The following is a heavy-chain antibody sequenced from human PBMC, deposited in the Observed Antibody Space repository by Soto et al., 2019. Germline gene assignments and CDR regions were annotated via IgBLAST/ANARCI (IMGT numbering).Heavy chain of an antibody. CDR3: AKPSYGDYLFDY. Sequence: GGSLRLSCAASGFIFSTYLMHWVRQAPGKGLEWVALISYDGSNKYYADSVKGRFTISRDNSKNTLYLQMNSLRTEDTAVYYCAKPSYGDYLFDYWGRGTLVTVSS. CDR1: GFIFSTYL. J-gene: IGHJ4*02. V-gene: IGHV3-30*18. D-gene: IGHD4-17*01. CDR2: ISYDGSNK.